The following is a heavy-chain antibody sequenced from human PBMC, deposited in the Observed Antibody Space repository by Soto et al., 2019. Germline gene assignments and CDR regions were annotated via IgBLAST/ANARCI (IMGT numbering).Heavy chain of an antibody. CDR1: GFAFNNAW. J-gene: IGHJ4*01. Sequence: EVHLVESGGGLVQPGGSLRLSCAGSGFAFNNAWINWVRQAPGKGLEWVGRIKSKALGGTTDFAAPVRGRFTITRDDSRNMAYMQMNSLNTEDTAVYYCTTDSYSTMIEVRFDYWGHGTLVTVSS. D-gene: IGHD3-22*01. CDR3: TTDSYSTMIEVRFDY. V-gene: IGHV3-15*07. CDR2: IKSKALGGTT.